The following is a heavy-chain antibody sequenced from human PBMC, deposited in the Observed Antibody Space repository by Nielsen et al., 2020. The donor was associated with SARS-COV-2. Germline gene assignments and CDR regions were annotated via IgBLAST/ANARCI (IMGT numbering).Heavy chain of an antibody. D-gene: IGHD3-10*01. CDR1: GYTFTSYG. J-gene: IGHJ6*02. CDR2: ISAYNGNT. CDR3: ARHQYYYGSGPYYGMDV. Sequence: ASVKVSCKASGYTFTSYGISWVRQAPGQGLEWMGWISAYNGNTNYAQKLQGRVTMTTDTSTSKAYMELRSLRSDDTAVYYCARHQYYYGSGPYYGMDVWGQGTTVTVSS. V-gene: IGHV1-18*01.